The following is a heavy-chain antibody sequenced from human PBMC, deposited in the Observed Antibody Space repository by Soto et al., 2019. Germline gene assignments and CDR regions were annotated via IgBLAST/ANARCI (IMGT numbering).Heavy chain of an antibody. CDR2: ISSSSSTI. D-gene: IGHD3-9*01. V-gene: IGHV3-48*01. J-gene: IGHJ4*02. CDR3: AREDGYDILTGPDY. CDR1: GFTFSSYS. Sequence: PGGSLRLSCAASGFTFSSYSMNWVRQAPGKGLEWVSYISSSSSTIYYADSVKGRFTISRDNAKNSLYLQMNSLRAEDTAVYYCAREDGYDILTGPDYWGQGTLVTVSS.